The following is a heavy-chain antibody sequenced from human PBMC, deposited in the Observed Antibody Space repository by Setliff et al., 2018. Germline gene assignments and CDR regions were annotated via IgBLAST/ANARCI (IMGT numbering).Heavy chain of an antibody. J-gene: IGHJ3*01. V-gene: IGHV1-69*13. D-gene: IGHD3-9*01. CDR2: IIPIFHSP. CDR3: ARENLLTGPNTFDL. CDR1: GGTFNNYA. Sequence: ASVKVSCKASGGTFNNYALSWVRQAPGQGLEWMGGIIPIFHSPNYAQSFQGRVAISADGSTSSVFLELSSLRSEDTAVYYCARENLLTGPNTFDLWGPGTMVTVSS.